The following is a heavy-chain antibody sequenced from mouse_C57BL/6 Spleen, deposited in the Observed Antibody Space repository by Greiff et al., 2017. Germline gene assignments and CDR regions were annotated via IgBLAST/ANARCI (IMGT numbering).Heavy chain of an antibody. Sequence: EVQLVESGPGLVKPSQSLSLTCSVTGYSITSGYYWNWIRQFPGNKLEWMGYISYDGSNNYNPSLKNRISITRDTSKNQFFLKLNAVTTEDTATYYCARGDYDYDGLDYWGQGTTLTVSS. D-gene: IGHD2-4*01. V-gene: IGHV3-6*01. CDR2: ISYDGSN. CDR3: ARGDYDYDGLDY. J-gene: IGHJ2*01. CDR1: GYSITSGYY.